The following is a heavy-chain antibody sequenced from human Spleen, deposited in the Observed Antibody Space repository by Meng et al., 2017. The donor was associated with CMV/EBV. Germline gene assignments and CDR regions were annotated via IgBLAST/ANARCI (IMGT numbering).Heavy chain of an antibody. CDR3: ARASGYYRTSSYYFDY. D-gene: IGHD3-22*01. CDR2: ISYDGSNK. J-gene: IGHJ4*02. Sequence: LSLTCAASGFTFSSYAMHWVRQAPGKGLEWVAVISYDGSNKYYADSVKGRFTVSRDNARNSLYLQMNSLRAEDTAVYYCARASGYYRTSSYYFDYWGQGALVTVSS. V-gene: IGHV3-30-3*01. CDR1: GFTFSSYA.